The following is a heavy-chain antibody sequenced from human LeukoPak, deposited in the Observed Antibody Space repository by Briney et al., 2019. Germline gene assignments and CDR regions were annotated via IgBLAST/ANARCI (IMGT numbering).Heavy chain of an antibody. D-gene: IGHD2-15*01. Sequence: PGGSLRLSCAASGFTFSTYTMNWVRQAPGKGLEWVSSFSNSSTYVYYADSVKGRFTISRDNAKNSLYLQMNSLRAEDTAVYYCARVVTDIVVVVAAIQRGYMDVWGKGTTVTVSS. CDR3: ARVVTDIVVVVAAIQRGYMDV. J-gene: IGHJ6*03. CDR1: GFTFSTYT. V-gene: IGHV3-21*01. CDR2: FSNSSTYV.